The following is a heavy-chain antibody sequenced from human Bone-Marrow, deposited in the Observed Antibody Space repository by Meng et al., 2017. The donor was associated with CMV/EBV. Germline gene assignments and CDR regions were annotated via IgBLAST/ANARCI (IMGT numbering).Heavy chain of an antibody. Sequence: GESLKISCAASGFTFSSYEMNWVRQAPGKGLEWVSSISSSSTIYYADSVKGRFTISRDNAKNSLYLQMNSLRAEDTAVYYCARIVVVPAAYTAGNYWGQGTLVTVSS. J-gene: IGHJ4*02. CDR3: ARIVVVPAAYTAGNY. CDR1: GFTFSSYE. V-gene: IGHV3-69-1*02. D-gene: IGHD2-2*01. CDR2: ISSSSTI.